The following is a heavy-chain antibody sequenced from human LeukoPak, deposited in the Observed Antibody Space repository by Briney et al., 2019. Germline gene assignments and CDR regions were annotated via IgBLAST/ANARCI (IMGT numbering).Heavy chain of an antibody. CDR3: ARYRGWLQFDY. D-gene: IGHD5-24*01. CDR2: IKEDGSEK. Sequence: PGGSLRLSCAASGFSFSSYWISWVRQAPGKGLEWVANIKEDGSEKYYVDSVKGRFTISRDNVKNSLYLQMNSLRAEDTAVYYCARYRGWLQFDYWGQGTLVTVSS. J-gene: IGHJ4*02. V-gene: IGHV3-7*01. CDR1: GFSFSSYW.